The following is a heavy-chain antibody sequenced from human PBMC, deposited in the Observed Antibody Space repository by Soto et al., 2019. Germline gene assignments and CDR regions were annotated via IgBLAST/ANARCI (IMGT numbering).Heavy chain of an antibody. V-gene: IGHV4-31*03. Sequence: QVQLQESGPGLVKPSETLSLTCTVSGASINSGGYYWSWIRQLPGKGLEWIGYIYFSGSTYYNPSLESRVTISLDTSQNQSSLKLSSVTAADTAMYFCASGDAWESLLAHWGQGILVTVSS. D-gene: IGHD4-17*01. CDR3: ASGDAWESLLAH. CDR2: IYFSGST. CDR1: GASINSGGYY. J-gene: IGHJ4*02.